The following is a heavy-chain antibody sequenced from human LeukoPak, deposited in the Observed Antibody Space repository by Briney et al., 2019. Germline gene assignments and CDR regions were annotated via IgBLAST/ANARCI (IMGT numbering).Heavy chain of an antibody. Sequence: SETLSLTCTVSGGSISSYYWSWIRQPPGKGLEWIGYIYYSGSTNYNPSIKSRVTISVDTSKNQLSLKLSSVTAADTAVYYCARFQAAAGTHYYYYGMDVWGQGTTVTVSS. CDR1: GGSISSYY. V-gene: IGHV4-59*01. J-gene: IGHJ6*02. CDR2: IYYSGST. CDR3: ARFQAAAGTHYYYYGMDV. D-gene: IGHD6-13*01.